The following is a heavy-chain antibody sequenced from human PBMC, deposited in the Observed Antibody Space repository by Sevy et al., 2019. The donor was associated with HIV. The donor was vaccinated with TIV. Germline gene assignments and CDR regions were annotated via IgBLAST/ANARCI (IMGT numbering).Heavy chain of an antibody. CDR1: GGSISSYY. J-gene: IGHJ4*02. Sequence: SETLSLTCSVSGGSISSYYCSWIRQSPGKGLEWIAYVYYSGNTNYNPSLKSRVTISIDTSKNQFSLKLRSVTAADTAVYYCARDPIAVAPYFDNWGQGTLVTVSS. CDR3: ARDPIAVAPYFDN. CDR2: VYYSGNT. D-gene: IGHD6-19*01. V-gene: IGHV4-59*01.